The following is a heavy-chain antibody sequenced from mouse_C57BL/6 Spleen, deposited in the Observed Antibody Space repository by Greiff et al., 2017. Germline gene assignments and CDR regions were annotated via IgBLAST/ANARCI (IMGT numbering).Heavy chain of an antibody. CDR2: IRNKANNHAT. J-gene: IGHJ3*01. CDR3: TGGNYVRFAY. CDR1: GFTFSDAW. Sequence: DVQLQESGGGLVQPGGSMKLSCAASGFTFSDAWMDWVRQSPEKGLEWIAEIRNKANNHATYYAESMKGRFTISRDDSKGSVYLQMNSLRAEDTGIYYCTGGNYVRFAYWGQGTLVTVSA. D-gene: IGHD2-1*01. V-gene: IGHV6-6*01.